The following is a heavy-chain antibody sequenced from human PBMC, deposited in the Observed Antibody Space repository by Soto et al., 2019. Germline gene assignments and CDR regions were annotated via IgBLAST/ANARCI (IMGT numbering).Heavy chain of an antibody. CDR3: ARVIAVAHAFDI. CDR2: IIPIFGTA. J-gene: IGHJ3*02. V-gene: IGHV1-69*06. D-gene: IGHD6-19*01. Sequence: SVKVSCKASGGTFSSYAISWVRQAPGQGLEWMGGIIPIFGTANYAQKFQGRVTITADKSTSTAYMELSSLRSEDTAVYYCARVIAVAHAFDIWGQGTMVTVSS. CDR1: GGTFSSYA.